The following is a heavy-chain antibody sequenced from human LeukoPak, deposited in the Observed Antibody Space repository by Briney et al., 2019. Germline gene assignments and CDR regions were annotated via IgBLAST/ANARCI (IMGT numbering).Heavy chain of an antibody. J-gene: IGHJ3*02. CDR1: GGSISSYY. D-gene: IGHD3-10*01. V-gene: IGHV4-59*08. Sequence: SETPSLTCTVSGGSISSYYWSWIRQPPGKGLEWIGYIYYSGSTNYNPSLKSRVTISVDTSKNQFSLKLSSVTAADTAVYYCARPGGFGSPPVFDIWGQGTMVTVSS. CDR2: IYYSGST. CDR3: ARPGGFGSPPVFDI.